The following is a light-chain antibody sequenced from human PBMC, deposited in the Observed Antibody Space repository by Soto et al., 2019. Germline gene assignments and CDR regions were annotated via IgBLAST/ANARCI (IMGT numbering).Light chain of an antibody. Sequence: QSVLTQPPSASGTPGQRVIISCYGSSSNIGTNTVHWFQQFPGTAPKLLIYTNDQRPSGVPDRFSGSNSGTSASLAISGLQSEDEADYYCAVWDDSLNGLVFGTGTKVTVL. J-gene: IGLJ1*01. CDR1: SSNIGTNT. CDR3: AVWDDSLNGLV. CDR2: TND. V-gene: IGLV1-44*01.